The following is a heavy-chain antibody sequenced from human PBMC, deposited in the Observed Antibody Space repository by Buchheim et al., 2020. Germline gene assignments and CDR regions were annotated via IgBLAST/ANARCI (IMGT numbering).Heavy chain of an antibody. D-gene: IGHD6-19*01. CDR3: ARQGQWLVYGMDV. CDR2: IYYSGST. CDR1: GGSISSYY. V-gene: IGHV4-59*08. Sequence: QVQLQESGPGLVKPSETLSLTCTVSGGSISSYYWSWIRQPPGKGLGWIGYIYYSGSTNYDPSLKSRVTISVDTSKNQFSLKLSSVTAADTAVYYCARQGQWLVYGMDVWGQGTT. J-gene: IGHJ6*02.